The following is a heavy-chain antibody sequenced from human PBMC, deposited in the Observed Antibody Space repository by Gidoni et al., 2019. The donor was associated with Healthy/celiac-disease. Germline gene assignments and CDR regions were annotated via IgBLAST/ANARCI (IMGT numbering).Heavy chain of an antibody. CDR3: ARDLIAVAGLFDY. J-gene: IGHJ4*02. CDR1: GFTFSSYW. V-gene: IGHV3-7*01. D-gene: IGHD6-19*01. Sequence: EVQLVESGGGLVQPGGSLRLSCAASGFTFSSYWMSWVRQAPGKGLEWVANIKQDGSEKYYVDSVKGRFTISRDNAKNSLYLQMNSLRAEDTAVYYCARDLIAVAGLFDYWGQGTLVTVSS. CDR2: IKQDGSEK.